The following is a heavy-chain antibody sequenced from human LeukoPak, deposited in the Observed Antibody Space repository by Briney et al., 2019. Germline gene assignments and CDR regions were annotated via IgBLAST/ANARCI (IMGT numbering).Heavy chain of an antibody. CDR3: AKGGYDYVEIGYFDY. V-gene: IGHV3-23*01. J-gene: IGHJ4*02. D-gene: IGHD5-12*01. CDR1: GFTFSNYA. Sequence: PGGSLRLSCAPPGFTFSNYAMSWVRQAPGKGLEWVSLIIGSTGSTFYADSVKGRFTISRDNSKNTLYLQMNSLRAEDTAVYYCAKGGYDYVEIGYFDYWGQGTLVTVSS. CDR2: IIGSTGST.